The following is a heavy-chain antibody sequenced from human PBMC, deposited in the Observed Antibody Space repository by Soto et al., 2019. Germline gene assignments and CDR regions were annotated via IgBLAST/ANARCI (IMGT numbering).Heavy chain of an antibody. CDR3: AGCGNWNYASDD. Sequence: GGSGQVCSKATGYPFSSPWVTWGRQAPGQGLEWMGWISSDSGNTNYSQKLQGRVTVTTETSTSTSYMELRGLRSDDTPVYDSAGCGNWNYASDDWGRGTLFTVSS. V-gene: IGHV1-18*01. CDR1: GYPFSSPW. CDR2: ISSDSGNT. D-gene: IGHD1-7*01. J-gene: IGHJ4*02.